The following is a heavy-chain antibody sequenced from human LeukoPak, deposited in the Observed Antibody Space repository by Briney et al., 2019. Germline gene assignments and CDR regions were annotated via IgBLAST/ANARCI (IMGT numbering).Heavy chain of an antibody. V-gene: IGHV3-48*01. CDR1: GFTFSSYS. Sequence: GGSLRLSCAASGFTFSSYSMNWVRQAPGKGLEWVSYISSSSSTIYYADSVKGRFTISRDNAKNSLYLQMNSLRAEDTAVYYCARDVSSGYSYYYYYMDVWGKETTVTVSS. CDR2: ISSSSSTI. J-gene: IGHJ6*03. CDR3: ARDVSSGYSYYYYYMDV. D-gene: IGHD3-22*01.